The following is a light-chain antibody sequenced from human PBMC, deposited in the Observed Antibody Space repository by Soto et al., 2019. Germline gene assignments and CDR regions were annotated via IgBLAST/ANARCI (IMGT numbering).Light chain of an antibody. CDR2: EVS. Sequence: QSVLTQPASVSGSPGQSITISCTGTSSDIGGYNYVSWYQQHPGKVPKLMIFEVSNRPSGVSYRFSGSKSGNTASLTISGLQAEDEDDYYCSSYKGSSTLYVFGTGTQVTVL. V-gene: IGLV2-14*01. CDR1: SSDIGGYNY. J-gene: IGLJ1*01. CDR3: SSYKGSSTLYV.